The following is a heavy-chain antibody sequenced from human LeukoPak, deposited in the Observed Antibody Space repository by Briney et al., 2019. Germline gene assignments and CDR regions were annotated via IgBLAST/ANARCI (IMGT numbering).Heavy chain of an antibody. CDR1: GGTFSSYA. D-gene: IGHD3-3*01. J-gene: IGHJ3*02. CDR3: ARYDFWSGYYAFDI. V-gene: IGHV1-69*01. CDR2: IIPIFGTA. Sequence: WASVTVSCKASGGTFSSYAISWVRQAPGQGLEWMGGIIPIFGTANYAQKFQGRVTITADESTSTAYMELSSLRSEDTAVYYCARYDFWSGYYAFDIWGQGTMVTVSS.